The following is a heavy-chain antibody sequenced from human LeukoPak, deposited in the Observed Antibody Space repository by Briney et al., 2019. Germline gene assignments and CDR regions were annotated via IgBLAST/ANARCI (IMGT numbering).Heavy chain of an antibody. Sequence: SVKVSCKASGGTFSSYAISWVRQAPGQGLEWMGRIIPILGIANCAQKFQGRVTITADKSTSTAYMELSSLRSEDTAVYYCARLGFYNWNDDRDYWGQGTLVTVSS. CDR2: IIPILGIA. D-gene: IGHD1-20*01. V-gene: IGHV1-69*04. CDR1: GGTFSSYA. CDR3: ARLGFYNWNDDRDY. J-gene: IGHJ4*02.